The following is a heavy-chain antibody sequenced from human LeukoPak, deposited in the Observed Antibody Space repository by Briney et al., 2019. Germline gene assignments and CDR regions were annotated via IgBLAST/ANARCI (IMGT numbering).Heavy chain of an antibody. Sequence: SVKVSCKASGGTFSSYAISWVRQAPGQGLEWMGGIIPIFGTANYAQKFQGRVTITADESTSTAYMELSSLRSGDTAVYYCARDRVATGDYYYYYGMDVWGKGTTVTVSP. CDR3: ARDRVATGDYYYYYGMDV. CDR2: IIPIFGTA. V-gene: IGHV1-69*13. D-gene: IGHD5-12*01. CDR1: GGTFSSYA. J-gene: IGHJ6*04.